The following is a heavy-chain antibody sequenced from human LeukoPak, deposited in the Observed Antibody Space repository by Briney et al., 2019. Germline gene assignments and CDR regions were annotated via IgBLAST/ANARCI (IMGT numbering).Heavy chain of an antibody. CDR3: ARELLTELDY. J-gene: IGHJ4*02. CDR1: GGSISSSSYY. CDR2: IYYSGST. D-gene: IGHD7-27*01. Sequence: SETLSLTCTVSGGSISSSSYYWGWIRQPPGEGLEWIGSIYYSGSTYYNPSLKSRVTISVDTSKNQFSLKLSSVTAADTAVYYCARELLTELDYWGQGTLVTVSS. V-gene: IGHV4-39*07.